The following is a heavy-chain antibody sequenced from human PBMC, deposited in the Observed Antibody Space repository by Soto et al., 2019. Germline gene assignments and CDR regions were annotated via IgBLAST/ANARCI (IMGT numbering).Heavy chain of an antibody. CDR3: AKDASCYSCGA. Sequence: QLQLQESGPGLVKPSETLSLTCAVSGGSISSSNFYWGWFRQSPGKGLVWIGSIRYGGSTYYSPSLEGRVTISVDTSKNQFSLNVSSVTAADTAVYYCAKDASCYSCGAWGQGALVTVAS. V-gene: IGHV4-39*01. J-gene: IGHJ4*02. D-gene: IGHD2-15*01. CDR1: GGSISSSNFY. CDR2: IRYGGST.